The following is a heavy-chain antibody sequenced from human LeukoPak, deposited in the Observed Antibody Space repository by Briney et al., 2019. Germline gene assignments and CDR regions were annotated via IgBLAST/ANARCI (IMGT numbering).Heavy chain of an antibody. V-gene: IGHV4-59*01. J-gene: IGHJ4*02. CDR1: GGSISSYY. CDR3: ARVKGYCSSTSCYYFDY. CDR2: IYYSGST. D-gene: IGHD2-2*01. Sequence: SETLSLTCTVSGGSISSYYWSRIRQPPGKGLEWIGYIYYSGSTNYNPSLKSRVTISVDTSKNQFSLKLSSVTAADTAVYYCARVKGYCSSTSCYYFDYWGQGTLVTVSS.